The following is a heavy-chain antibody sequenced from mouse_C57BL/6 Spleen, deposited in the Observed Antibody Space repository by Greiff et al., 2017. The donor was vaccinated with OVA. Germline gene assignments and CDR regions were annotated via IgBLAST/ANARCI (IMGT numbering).Heavy chain of an antibody. CDR1: GFSLTSYG. J-gene: IGHJ3*01. Sequence: VNVVESGPGLVAPSQSLSITCTVSGFSLTSYGVSWVRQPPRKGLEWLGVIWGYGSANYHSALLSRLSVSKKNSESQVIVKLNSLQTDNKATYYCARANWDGAYWGQGTLVTVSA. V-gene: IGHV2-3*01. CDR3: ARANWDGAY. D-gene: IGHD4-1*01. CDR2: IWGYGSA.